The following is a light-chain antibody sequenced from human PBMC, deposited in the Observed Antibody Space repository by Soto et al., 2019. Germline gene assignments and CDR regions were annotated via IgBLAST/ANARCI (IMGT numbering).Light chain of an antibody. CDR3: QQYNSNGLT. V-gene: IGKV3-15*01. CDR2: GAS. Sequence: QSPATLSVSPVERATLSCRASQSVSSNLAWYQQKPGQAPRLLIYGASTRATGIPAKFSGGGSGTEFTLTISSLQPDDFATYYCQQYNSNGLTFGGGTKVDIK. CDR1: QSVSSN. J-gene: IGKJ4*01.